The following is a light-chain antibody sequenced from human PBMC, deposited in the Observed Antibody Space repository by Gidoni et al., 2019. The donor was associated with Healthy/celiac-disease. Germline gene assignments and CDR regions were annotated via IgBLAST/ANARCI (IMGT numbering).Light chain of an antibody. J-gene: IGKJ1*01. V-gene: IGKV1-39*01. CDR3: QQSYSAPRT. CDR1: QSINSY. Sequence: DIQMTQSPSSLSAFVGDRVTITCRATQSINSYLNWYQQKPGKAPKLLIYAASILQSGVPSRFSGSGSGTDFTLTISSLQPEDFATYYCQQSYSAPRTFGQXTKVEIK. CDR2: AAS.